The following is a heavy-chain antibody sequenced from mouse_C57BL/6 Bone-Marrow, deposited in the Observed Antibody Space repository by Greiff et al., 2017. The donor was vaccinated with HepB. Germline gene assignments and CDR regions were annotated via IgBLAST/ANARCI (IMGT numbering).Heavy chain of an antibody. D-gene: IGHD2-2*01. CDR3: ARGGGYDSMDY. J-gene: IGHJ4*01. CDR1: GYTFTSYW. Sequence: VQLQQSGTELVKPGASVKLSCKASGYTFTSYWMHWVKQRPGQGLEWIGNINPSNGCTNYNEKFKSKATLTVDKSSSTAYMQLSSLTSEDSAVYYCARGGGYDSMDYWGQGTSVTVSS. V-gene: IGHV1-53*01. CDR2: INPSNGCT.